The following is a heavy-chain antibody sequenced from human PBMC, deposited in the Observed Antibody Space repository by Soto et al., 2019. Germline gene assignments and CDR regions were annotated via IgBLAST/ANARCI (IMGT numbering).Heavy chain of an antibody. J-gene: IGHJ4*02. D-gene: IGHD2-2*02. CDR2: ISGSGGST. CDR1: GFTFSSYA. Sequence: EVQLLESGGGLVQPGGSLRLSCAASGFTFSSYAMSWVRQAPGKGLEWVSAISGSGGSTYYADSVKGRFTISRDNSKNTLYLQMNSMRAEDTAVYYWAKVSCGSTSCYTGNWGQGPLVPVSS. CDR3: AKVSCGSTSCYTGN. V-gene: IGHV3-23*01.